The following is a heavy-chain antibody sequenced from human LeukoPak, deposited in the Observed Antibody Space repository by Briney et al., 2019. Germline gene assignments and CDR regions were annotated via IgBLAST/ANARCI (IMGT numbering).Heavy chain of an antibody. J-gene: IGHJ4*02. V-gene: IGHV3-15*04. D-gene: IGHD3-3*01. Sequence: GGSLRLSCAATGFTVKKAALSWVRQPPGKGLEWIGRIESQADGGTADYVAPVRGRFTISTDGSTNTLFLQMNSLQTEDTAVYYCTTTPGITVFGVVEDCWGQGTLVTVSS. CDR2: IESQADGGTA. CDR1: GFTVKKAA. CDR3: TTTPGITVFGVVEDC.